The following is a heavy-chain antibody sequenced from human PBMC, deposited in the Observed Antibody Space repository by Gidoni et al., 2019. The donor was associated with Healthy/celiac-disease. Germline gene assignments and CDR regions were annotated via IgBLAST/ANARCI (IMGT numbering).Heavy chain of an antibody. D-gene: IGHD4-17*01. CDR2: IYYSGST. Sequence: QLQLQESGTGLVKPSETLSLTCTVSGGSISSSSYYWGWIRQPPGKGLEWIGSIYYSGSTYYNPSLKSRVTISVDTSKNQFSLKLSSVTAADTAVYYCARQGNDYGDYPFDYWGQGTLVTVSS. J-gene: IGHJ4*02. CDR3: ARQGNDYGDYPFDY. CDR1: GGSISSSSYY. V-gene: IGHV4-39*01.